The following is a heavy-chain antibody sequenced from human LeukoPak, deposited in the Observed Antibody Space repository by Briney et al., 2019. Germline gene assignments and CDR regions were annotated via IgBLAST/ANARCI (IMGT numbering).Heavy chain of an antibody. D-gene: IGHD2-2*01. CDR3: AKSRKSFFVVVPAAILPPDRGSAFDI. J-gene: IGHJ3*02. CDR1: GFTFSSYG. CDR2: ISYDGSNK. V-gene: IGHV3-30*18. Sequence: PGVSLRLSCAASGFTFSSYGMHWVRQAPGKGLEWVAVISYDGSNKYYADSVKGRFTISRDNSKNTLYLQMNSLRAEDTAVYYCAKSRKSFFVVVPAAILPPDRGSAFDIWGQGTMVTVSS.